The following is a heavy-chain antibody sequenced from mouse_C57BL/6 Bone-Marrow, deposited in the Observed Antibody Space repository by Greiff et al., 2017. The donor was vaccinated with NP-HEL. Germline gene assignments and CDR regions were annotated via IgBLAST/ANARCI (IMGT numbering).Heavy chain of an antibody. CDR3: AREGNPFYYYAMDY. J-gene: IGHJ4*01. D-gene: IGHD2-1*01. Sequence: VKVVESGPELVKPGASVKISCKASGYAFSSSWMNWVKQRPGKGLEWIGRIYPGDGDTNYNGKFKGKATLTADKSSSTAYMQLSSLTSEDSAVYFCAREGNPFYYYAMDYWGQGTSVTVSS. CDR1: GYAFSSSW. CDR2: IYPGDGDT. V-gene: IGHV1-82*01.